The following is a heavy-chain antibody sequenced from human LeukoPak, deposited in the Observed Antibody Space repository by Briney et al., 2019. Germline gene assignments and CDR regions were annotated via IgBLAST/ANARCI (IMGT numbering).Heavy chain of an antibody. Sequence: GASVKVSCKASGYTFTSYGISWVRQATGQGLEWMGWMNPNSGNTGYAQKFQGRVTMTRDTSISTAYMELSRLRSDDTAVYYCARGSGSYRHFDYWGQGTLVTVSS. CDR1: GYTFTSYG. D-gene: IGHD1-26*01. CDR2: MNPNSGNT. V-gene: IGHV1-8*02. CDR3: ARGSGSYRHFDY. J-gene: IGHJ4*02.